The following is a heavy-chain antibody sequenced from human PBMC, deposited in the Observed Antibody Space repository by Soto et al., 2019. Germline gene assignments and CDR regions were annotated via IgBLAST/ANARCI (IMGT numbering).Heavy chain of an antibody. CDR2: ISAYNGNT. Sequence: QVQLVQSGAEVKKPGASVKVSCKASGYTFTSYGITWVRQAPGQGLEWMGWISAYNGNTNYAQKLQGRVTMTTDTSTSTAYMELRSLRSDDTAVYYCARDPDYDILTGPDFDYWGQGTLVTVSS. CDR3: ARDPDYDILTGPDFDY. J-gene: IGHJ4*02. V-gene: IGHV1-18*01. CDR1: GYTFTSYG. D-gene: IGHD3-9*01.